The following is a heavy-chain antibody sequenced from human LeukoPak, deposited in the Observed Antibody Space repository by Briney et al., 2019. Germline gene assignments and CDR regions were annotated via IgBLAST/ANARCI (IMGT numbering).Heavy chain of an antibody. CDR2: IYNSGTT. J-gene: IGHJ3*02. V-gene: IGHV4-59*01. D-gene: IGHD3-9*01. CDR1: GGSISSYY. CDR3: ARARYVNSFYAFDI. Sequence: SETLSLTCSVSGGSISSYYWSWIRQPPGKGLEWIGYIYNSGTTNYNPSLKSRVTISVDTSKNQFFLKLSSVTAADTAVYYCARARYVNSFYAFDIWGQGTLVTVSS.